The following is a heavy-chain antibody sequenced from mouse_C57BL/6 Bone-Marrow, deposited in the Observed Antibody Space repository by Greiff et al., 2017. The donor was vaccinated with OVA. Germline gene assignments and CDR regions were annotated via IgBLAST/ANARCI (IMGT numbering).Heavy chain of an antibody. J-gene: IGHJ2*01. D-gene: IGHD2-3*01. V-gene: IGHV1-69*01. CDR2: IDPSDSYT. Sequence: QVQLQQPGAELVMPGASVKLSCKASGYTFTSYWMHWVKQRPGQGLEWIGEIDPSDSYTNYNQKFKGMSTLTVDKSSSTAYMQLSSLTSEDAAVYYCARRDDGYSDYWGQGTTLTVSS. CDR1: GYTFTSYW. CDR3: ARRDDGYSDY.